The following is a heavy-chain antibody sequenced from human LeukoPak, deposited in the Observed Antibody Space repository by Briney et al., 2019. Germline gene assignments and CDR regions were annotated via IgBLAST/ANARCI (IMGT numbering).Heavy chain of an antibody. CDR1: GFTFSSYG. CDR2: VTGGGDTT. CDR3: AKMKGYFDY. J-gene: IGHJ4*02. Sequence: PGGSLRLSCAASGFTFSSYGMSWVRQAPGKGLEWVSAVTGGGDTTYYADSVRGRFTISRDNSKNTLYLQMNSLRAEDTAVYYWAKMKGYFDYWGQGTLVTVSS. V-gene: IGHV3-23*01.